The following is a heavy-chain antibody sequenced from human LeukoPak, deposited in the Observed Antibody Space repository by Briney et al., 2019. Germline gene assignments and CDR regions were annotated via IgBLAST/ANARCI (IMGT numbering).Heavy chain of an antibody. D-gene: IGHD3-22*01. J-gene: IGHJ3*02. CDR3: ATDLFADYYDSSGYRDAFDI. CDR1: GYTLTELS. CDR2: FDPEDGET. V-gene: IGHV1-24*01. Sequence: ALVKVSCKVSGYTLTELSMHWVRQAPGKGLEWMGGFDPEDGETIYAQKFQGRVTMTEDTSTDTAYMELSSLRSEDTAVYYCATDLFADYYDSSGYRDAFDIWGQGTMVTVSS.